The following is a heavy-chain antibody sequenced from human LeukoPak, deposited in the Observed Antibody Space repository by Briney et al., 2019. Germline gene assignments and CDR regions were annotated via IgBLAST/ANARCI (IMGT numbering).Heavy chain of an antibody. J-gene: IGHJ4*02. Sequence: PSETLSLTCAVYGGSFSGYYWSWIRQPPGKGLEWIGEINHSGSTNYNPSLKSRVTISVDTSKNQFSLKLSSVTAADTAVYYCARGRSAPRRRGGSFDYWGQGTLVTVSS. CDR3: ARGRSAPRRRGGSFDY. CDR2: INHSGST. D-gene: IGHD3-16*01. CDR1: GGSFSGYY. V-gene: IGHV4-34*01.